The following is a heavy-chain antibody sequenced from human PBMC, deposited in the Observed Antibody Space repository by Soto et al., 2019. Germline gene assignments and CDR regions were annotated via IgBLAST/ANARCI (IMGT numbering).Heavy chain of an antibody. V-gene: IGHV1-69*01. CDR3: ATERRITMVRGAYYFDY. CDR1: GGTFSSYA. D-gene: IGHD3-10*01. J-gene: IGHJ4*02. Sequence: QVQLVQSGAEVKKPGSSVKVSCKASGGTFSSYAISWVRQAPGQGLEWMGGIIPIFGTANYAQKFQGRVTITADESKSTAYMELSSLRSEDTAVYYCATERRITMVRGAYYFDYWGQGTLVTVSS. CDR2: IIPIFGTA.